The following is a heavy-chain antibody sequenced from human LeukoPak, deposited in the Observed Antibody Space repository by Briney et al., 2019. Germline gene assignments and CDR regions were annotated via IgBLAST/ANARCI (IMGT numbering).Heavy chain of an antibody. V-gene: IGHV4-4*07. CDR2: IYTSGST. J-gene: IGHJ4*02. D-gene: IGHD2-15*01. CDR3: ARGSYCSGGSCYSGYYFDY. Sequence: SETLSLTCIVSGGSISSYYWSSIRQPAGKGLEWIGRIYTSGSTNYNPSLKSRVTMSVDTSKNQFSLKLSSVTAADTAMYYCARGSYCSGGSCYSGYYFDYWGQGTLVTVS. CDR1: GGSISSYY.